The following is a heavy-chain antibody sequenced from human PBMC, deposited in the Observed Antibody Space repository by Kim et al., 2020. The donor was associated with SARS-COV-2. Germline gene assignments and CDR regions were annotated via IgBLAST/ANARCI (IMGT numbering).Heavy chain of an antibody. V-gene: IGHV4-59*01. CDR2: IKHNGQRT. J-gene: IGHJ4*02. Sequence: SETLSLTCTVSVGSISNDYWTWIRQPPGKGLEWIGYIKHNGQRTNYNPSLGGPVAMLVDPSKSHSSLKLSSVTAADTAVYFCARIPDITGWPCDSWGQGILVTVSS. CDR1: VGSISNDY. D-gene: IGHD6-19*01. CDR3: ARIPDITGWPCDS.